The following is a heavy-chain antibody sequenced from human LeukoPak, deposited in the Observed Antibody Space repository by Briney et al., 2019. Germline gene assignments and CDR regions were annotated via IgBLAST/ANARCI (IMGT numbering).Heavy chain of an antibody. D-gene: IGHD3-22*01. V-gene: IGHV4-59*01. Sequence: SETLSLTCTVSGGSISSYYWSWIRQPPGKGLEWIGYIYYSGSTNYNPSLKSRVTISVDTSKNQFSLKLSSVTAADTAVYYCARDYDSSGYYYPVYEYWGQGTLVTVSS. CDR2: IYYSGST. J-gene: IGHJ4*02. CDR1: GGSISSYY. CDR3: ARDYDSSGYYYPVYEY.